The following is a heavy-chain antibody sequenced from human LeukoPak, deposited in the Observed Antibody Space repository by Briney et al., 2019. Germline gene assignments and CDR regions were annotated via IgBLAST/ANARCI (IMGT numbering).Heavy chain of an antibody. CDR2: MNPNSGNT. Sequence: ASVKVSCKASGYTFTSYDINWVRQATGQGLEWMGWMNPNSGNTGYAQKFQGRVTITRNTSISTAYMELSSLRSEDTAVYYCARVLGDYDSSGYYPLGAFDIWGQGTMVTVSS. J-gene: IGHJ3*02. CDR1: GYTFTSYD. D-gene: IGHD3-22*01. V-gene: IGHV1-8*03. CDR3: ARVLGDYDSSGYYPLGAFDI.